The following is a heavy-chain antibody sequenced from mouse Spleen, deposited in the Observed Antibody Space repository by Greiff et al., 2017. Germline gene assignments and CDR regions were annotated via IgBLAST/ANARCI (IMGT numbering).Heavy chain of an antibody. J-gene: IGHJ4*01. CDR2: IYPGSGST. CDR3: ARSLGYSYAMDY. V-gene: IGHV1-55*01. Sequence: VQLQQPGAELVKPGASVKMSCKASGYTFTSYWITWVKQRPGQGLEWIGDIYPGSGSTNYNEKFKSKATLTVDPSPSTAYMQLSSLTSEDSAVYYCARSLGYSYAMDYWGQGTSVTVSS. CDR1: GYTFTSYW. D-gene: IGHD1-2*01.